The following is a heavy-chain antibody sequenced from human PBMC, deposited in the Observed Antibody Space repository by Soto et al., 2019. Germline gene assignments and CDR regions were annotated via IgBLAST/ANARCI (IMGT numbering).Heavy chain of an antibody. J-gene: IGHJ4*02. CDR2: IYHTGNT. Sequence: QVQLQESGPGLVKPSGTLSLTCGVSRGSVNSPNWWSWVRQPPGKGLEWIGEIYHTGNTNNNPSLKSRLTLSVDKSKNQFSLNLTSVTAADTAVYDCARKGPSDESPFDSWGQGTLVTVSS. CDR1: RGSVNSPNW. CDR3: ARKGPSDESPFDS. V-gene: IGHV4-4*02.